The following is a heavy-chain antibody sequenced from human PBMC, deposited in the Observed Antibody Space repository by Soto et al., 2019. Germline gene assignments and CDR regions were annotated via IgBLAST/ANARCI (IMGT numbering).Heavy chain of an antibody. CDR1: GGTFSSYA. CDR2: IIPIFGTA. D-gene: IGHD4-17*01. Sequence: QVQLVQSGAEVKKPGASVKVSCKASGGTFSSYAISWVRQAPGHGLEWMGGIIPIFGTANYAQKFQGRVTITAGDSTSTAYMELSSLRSEDTAVYYCARAPRYGDVSHRYFDLWGRGTLVTVSS. V-gene: IGHV1-69*01. CDR3: ARAPRYGDVSHRYFDL. J-gene: IGHJ2*01.